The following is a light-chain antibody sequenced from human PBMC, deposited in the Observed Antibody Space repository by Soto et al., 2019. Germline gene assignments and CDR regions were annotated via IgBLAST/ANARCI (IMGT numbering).Light chain of an antibody. J-gene: IGKJ4*01. Sequence: EIVMTQSPATLSVSPGERATLSCRASQSVNRKLAWYQQKPGQTPRLLIYDASSRATGIPARFSGSGSGTDFTLTISSLQSEDFAVYYCQQYNNWPLTFGGGTNVEIK. CDR1: QSVNRK. CDR2: DAS. V-gene: IGKV3-15*01. CDR3: QQYNNWPLT.